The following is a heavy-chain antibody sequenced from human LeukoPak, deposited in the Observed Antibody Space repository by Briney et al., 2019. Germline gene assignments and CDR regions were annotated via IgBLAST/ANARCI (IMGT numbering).Heavy chain of an antibody. Sequence: GGSLRLSCAASGFTFSSYAMSWVRQAPGKGLEWVSAISGSGGSTYYADSVKGRFTISRDNSKNALYLQMNSLRAEDTAVYYCAKGAREYSGYDDYFDYWGQGTLVTVSS. CDR3: AKGAREYSGYDDYFDY. V-gene: IGHV3-23*01. CDR2: ISGSGGST. CDR1: GFTFSSYA. J-gene: IGHJ4*02. D-gene: IGHD5-12*01.